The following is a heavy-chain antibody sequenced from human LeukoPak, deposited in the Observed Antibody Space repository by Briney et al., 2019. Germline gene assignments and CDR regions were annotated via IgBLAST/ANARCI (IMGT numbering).Heavy chain of an antibody. V-gene: IGHV3-30-3*01. J-gene: IGHJ4*02. CDR3: AKASARVPEILLMVYALDY. CDR2: ISYDGSNK. D-gene: IGHD2-8*01. CDR1: GFTFSSYA. Sequence: PGGSLRLSCAASGFTFSSYAMHWVRQAPGKGLEWVAVISYDGSNKYYADSVKRLFTISRDNSKNTLHLQINIPTADDTAVYYCAKASARVPEILLMVYALDYWGQGTMVTVSS.